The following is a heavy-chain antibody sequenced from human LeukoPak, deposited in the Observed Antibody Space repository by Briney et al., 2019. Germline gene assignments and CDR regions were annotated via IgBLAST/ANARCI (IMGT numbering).Heavy chain of an antibody. CDR2: IFYSGSA. D-gene: IGHD2-15*01. Sequence: SETLSLTCTVSGGSISSGDYYWNWIRQHPEKSLEWIGYIFYSGSAYYNPSLKSRVTISVDTSKNQFSLKLSSVTAADTAVYYCARKYCSGGSCYSLDYWGQGTLVTVSS. J-gene: IGHJ4*02. CDR1: GGSISSGDYY. V-gene: IGHV4-31*03. CDR3: ARKYCSGGSCYSLDY.